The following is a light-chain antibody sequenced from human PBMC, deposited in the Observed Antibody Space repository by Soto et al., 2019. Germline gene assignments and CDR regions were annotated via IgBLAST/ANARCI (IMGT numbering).Light chain of an antibody. CDR1: SSNIGAGYD. CDR3: QSYDSSLSVA. J-gene: IGLJ2*01. CDR2: GNS. Sequence: QPVLTQPPSVSGAPGQRVTISCTGSSSNIGAGYDVHWYQQLPGTAPKLLIYGNSNRPSGVPDRVSGSKSGTSASLAITGLQAEDEADYYCQSYDSSLSVAFGGGTKLTVL. V-gene: IGLV1-40*01.